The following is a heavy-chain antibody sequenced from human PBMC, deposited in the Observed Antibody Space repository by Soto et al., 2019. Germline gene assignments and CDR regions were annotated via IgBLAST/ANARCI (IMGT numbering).Heavy chain of an antibody. V-gene: IGHV1-46*01. Sequence: ASVKVSCKASGYTFTSYYMHWVRQAPGQGLEWMGIINPSGGSTSYAQKFQGRVTITKDTSKNQVVLTMTNMDPVDTATYYCARMGRYYDILTGYSWTIDDWGQGTLVTVSS. D-gene: IGHD3-9*01. CDR2: INPSGGST. J-gene: IGHJ4*02. CDR3: ARMGRYYDILTGYSWTIDD. CDR1: GYTFTSYY.